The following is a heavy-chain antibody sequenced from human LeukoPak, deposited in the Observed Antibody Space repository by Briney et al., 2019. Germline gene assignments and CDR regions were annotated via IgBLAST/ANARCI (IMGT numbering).Heavy chain of an antibody. CDR3: AKDLSRIGSGWDH. V-gene: IGHV3-30*02. J-gene: IGHJ4*02. CDR2: IRYDGINK. D-gene: IGHD6-25*01. CDR1: RFTFSTYG. Sequence: GGSLTLSCAASRFTFSTYGLHWVRQAPAKGVTGVDFIRYDGINKDYADSVKDRFTISRDNSKNTLYLQMDSLRVEDTAVYSCAKDLSRIGSGWDHWGQGTLVSVSS.